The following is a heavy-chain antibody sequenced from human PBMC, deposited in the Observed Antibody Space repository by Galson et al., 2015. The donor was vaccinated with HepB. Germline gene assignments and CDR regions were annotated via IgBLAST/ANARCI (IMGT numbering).Heavy chain of an antibody. J-gene: IGHJ6*02. CDR1: GFTFSSYA. V-gene: IGHV3-23*01. CDR3: AKGPGPSAHPVEGMDV. CDR2: ISGSGDST. Sequence: SLRLSCAASGFTFSSYAMSWVRQAPGKGLEWVSAISGSGDSTYYADSVKGRFTISRDNSKNTLYVQMNSLRAEETGAYYCAKGPGPSAHPVEGMDVWGQGTTVTVSS.